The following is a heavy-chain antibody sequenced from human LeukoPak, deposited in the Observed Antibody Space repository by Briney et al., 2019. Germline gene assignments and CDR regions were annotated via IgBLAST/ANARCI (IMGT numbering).Heavy chain of an antibody. CDR2: ISYDGSNK. V-gene: IGHV3-30-3*01. Sequence: GRSLRLSCAASVFTFSSYSMHWVRQAPGKGLEWVAVISYDGSNKYYADSVKGRFTISRDNSKNTLYLQMNSLRAEDTAVYYCARLGIPRTYYYYGMDVWGQGTTVTVSS. CDR1: VFTFSSYS. CDR3: ARLGIPRTYYYYGMDV. J-gene: IGHJ6*02. D-gene: IGHD7-27*01.